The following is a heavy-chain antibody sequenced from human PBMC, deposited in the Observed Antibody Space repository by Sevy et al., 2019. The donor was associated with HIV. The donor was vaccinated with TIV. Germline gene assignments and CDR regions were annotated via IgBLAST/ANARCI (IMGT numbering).Heavy chain of an antibody. J-gene: IGHJ6*02. D-gene: IGHD2-15*01. CDR1: GDSMSSGYY. Sequence: SETLSLTCSVSGDSMSSGYYWSWIRQPPGKGLEWIGYFYYSGRTNYNPSLKSRVTISIDKSKNQFSLKLKSVTAADTAVYYCATCSPDYYYGMDVWGQGSTVTVSS. CDR2: FYYSGRT. V-gene: IGHV4-61*01. CDR3: ATCSPDYYYGMDV.